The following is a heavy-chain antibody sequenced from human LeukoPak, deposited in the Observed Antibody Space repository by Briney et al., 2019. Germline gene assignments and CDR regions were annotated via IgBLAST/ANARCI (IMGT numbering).Heavy chain of an antibody. CDR1: GLTFTSYS. CDR3: AREPGDSSGWSE. J-gene: IGHJ4*02. D-gene: IGHD6-19*01. CDR2: ISSSSNYI. V-gene: IGHV3-21*01. Sequence: PGGSLRLSCAASGLTFTSYSMNWVRQAPGKGLEWVSSISSSSNYIYYADSVKGRFTLSRDNAKNSLYLQMTSLRAEDTAVCYCAREPGDSSGWSEWGQGTLVAVSS.